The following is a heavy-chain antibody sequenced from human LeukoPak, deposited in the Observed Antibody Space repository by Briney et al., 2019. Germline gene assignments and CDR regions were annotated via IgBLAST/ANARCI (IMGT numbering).Heavy chain of an antibody. J-gene: IGHJ4*02. CDR2: ISYDGSNK. CDR3: AKVTSPIAAAGPDY. D-gene: IGHD6-13*01. V-gene: IGHV3-30*18. Sequence: GGSLRLSCAASGFTFSSYGMHWVRQAPGKGLGWVAVISYDGSNKYYADSVKGRFTISRDNSKNSLYLQMNSLRAEDTAVYYCAKVTSPIAAAGPDYWGQGTLVTVSS. CDR1: GFTFSSYG.